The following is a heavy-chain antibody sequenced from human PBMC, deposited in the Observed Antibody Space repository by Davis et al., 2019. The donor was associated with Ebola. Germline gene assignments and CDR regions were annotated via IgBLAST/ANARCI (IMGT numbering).Heavy chain of an antibody. CDR1: GGSVSSGSYY. J-gene: IGHJ1*01. Sequence: MPGGSLRLSCTVSGGSVSSGSYYWSWIRQPPGTGLEWIGYIYYSGSTNYNPSLKSRVTISVDTSKNQFSLKLSSVTAADTAVYYCARDGGLAEYFQHWGQGTLVTVSS. V-gene: IGHV4-61*01. D-gene: IGHD3-16*01. CDR2: IYYSGST. CDR3: ARDGGLAEYFQH.